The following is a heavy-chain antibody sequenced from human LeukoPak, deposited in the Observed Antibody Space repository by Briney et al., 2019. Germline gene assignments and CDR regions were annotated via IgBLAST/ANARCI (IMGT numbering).Heavy chain of an antibody. D-gene: IGHD3-10*01. V-gene: IGHV1-46*01. CDR3: ARESLVRGVMDYYYYGMDV. CDR1: GYTFTSCY. CDR2: INPSGGST. Sequence: ASVNVSCKASGYTFTSCYMHWVRQAPGQGLEWMGIINPSGGSTSYAQKFQGRVTMTRDASTSTVYMELSSLRSEDTAVYYCARESLVRGVMDYYYYGMDVWGQGTTVTVSS. J-gene: IGHJ6*02.